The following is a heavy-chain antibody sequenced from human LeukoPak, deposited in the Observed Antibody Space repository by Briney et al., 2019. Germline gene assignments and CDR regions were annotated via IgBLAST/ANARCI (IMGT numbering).Heavy chain of an antibody. V-gene: IGHV3-30*02. CDR2: IRYDASNK. D-gene: IGHD1-26*01. Sequence: RGSLRLSCAASGFTFSNYGMHWVRQAPGKGLEWVAFIRYDASNKYYADSVKGRFTISRDNSKNTLYLQMNSLRAEDTAVYYCAKDFRPYFGSSQHAFDIWGQGTMVTVSS. CDR1: GFTFSNYG. J-gene: IGHJ3*02. CDR3: AKDFRPYFGSSQHAFDI.